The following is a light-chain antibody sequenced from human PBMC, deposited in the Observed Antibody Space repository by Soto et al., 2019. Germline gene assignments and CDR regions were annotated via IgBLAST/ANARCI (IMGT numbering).Light chain of an antibody. CDR1: SNDFGTYYF. J-gene: IGLJ2*01. CDR2: DGT. CDR3: CSYATYNMI. V-gene: IGLV2-23*01. Sequence: HSALTQPASVSGSPGQSITISCTRTSNDFGTYYFVSWYQQHPDKAPKLIIYDGTERPSGVSNRFSGSKSGNTASLTISGLQAEDEAHYYCCSYATYNMILGGGTKVTVL.